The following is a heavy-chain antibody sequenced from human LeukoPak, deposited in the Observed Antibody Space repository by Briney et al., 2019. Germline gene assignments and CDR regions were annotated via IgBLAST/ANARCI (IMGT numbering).Heavy chain of an antibody. D-gene: IGHD1-26*01. V-gene: IGHV3-23*01. CDR3: AKTPIYSGSFRYYFDY. J-gene: IGHJ4*02. Sequence: GGSLRLSCAASGFTFSNYGMDWVRQTPGKGLEWVSAISGSGGSTYYADSVKGRFTISRDNSKNTLYLQMNSLRAEDTAVYYCAKTPIYSGSFRYYFDYWGQGTLVTVSS. CDR1: GFTFSNYG. CDR2: ISGSGGST.